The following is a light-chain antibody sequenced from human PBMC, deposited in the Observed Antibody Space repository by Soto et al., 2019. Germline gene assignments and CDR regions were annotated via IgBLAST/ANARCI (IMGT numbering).Light chain of an antibody. Sequence: DIVLTQSPAILSVSPGERATLSCRASQSVNSNLAWYQQKLGQAPRVLIFGASTRATGIPARFSGSGSGTEFTLTIGSLQSDDFAVYYCQQYSSWVWTFGQGTKVDIK. J-gene: IGKJ1*01. V-gene: IGKV3-15*01. CDR3: QQYSSWVWT. CDR2: GAS. CDR1: QSVNSN.